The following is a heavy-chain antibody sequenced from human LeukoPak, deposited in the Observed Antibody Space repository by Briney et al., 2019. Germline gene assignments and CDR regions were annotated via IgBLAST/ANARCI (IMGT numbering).Heavy chain of an antibody. V-gene: IGHV3-48*01. J-gene: IGHJ4*02. CDR3: AKGSGAARPYYLDY. CDR1: GFILSNYR. D-gene: IGHD6-6*01. Sequence: GGSLRLSCAASGFILSNYRMNWVRQAPGKGLEWVPYISSSGNSREYADSVKGRFTISRDSSKSTLYLQMTSLTAEDTAVYYCAKGSGAARPYYLDYWGRGTLVTVSS. CDR2: ISSSGNSR.